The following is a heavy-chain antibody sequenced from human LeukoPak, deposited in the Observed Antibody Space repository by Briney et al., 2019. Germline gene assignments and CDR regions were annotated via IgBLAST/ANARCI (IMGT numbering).Heavy chain of an antibody. J-gene: IGHJ4*02. D-gene: IGHD6-19*01. CDR2: IYYSGTT. CDR1: GGSISSSSYY. V-gene: IGHV4-39*01. CDR3: ARRSIAVDCFDY. Sequence: SETLSLTCTVSGGSISSSSYYWGWIRQPPGKGLEWIGSIYYSGTTYYNPSLKSRVTISVDTSKNQFSLKLSSVTAADTAVYYCARRSIAVDCFDYWGQGTLVTVSS.